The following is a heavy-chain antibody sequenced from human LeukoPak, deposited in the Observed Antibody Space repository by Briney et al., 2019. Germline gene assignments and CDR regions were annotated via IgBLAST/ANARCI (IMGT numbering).Heavy chain of an antibody. CDR1: GFTFSTYS. CDR3: ARVRPDDCTTSTCSLDY. J-gene: IGHJ4*02. CDR2: ISSRSIYI. D-gene: IGHD2-2*01. Sequence: PGGSLRLSCAASGFTFSTYSMNWVRQAQGKGLEWVSSISSRSIYIYYADSVKGRFTISGDNAKNSLYLQLNSLRAEDTAVYYCARVRPDDCTTSTCSLDYWGQGTLVTVSS. V-gene: IGHV3-21*01.